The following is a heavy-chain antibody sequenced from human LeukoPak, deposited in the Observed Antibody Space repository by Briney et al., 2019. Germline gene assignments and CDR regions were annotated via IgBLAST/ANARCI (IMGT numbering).Heavy chain of an antibody. V-gene: IGHV1-24*01. Sequence: GASVKVSCKVARYTLTELSIHCVRQAPGKGLEWMGGFDPEDGETIYAPKFQGRVTMTEDTSTDTDYMELSSLRSEDTAVYYSATLAVRIVTMTARWSEGTLVTVSS. CDR2: FDPEDGET. D-gene: IGHD3-22*01. CDR1: RYTLTELS. J-gene: IGHJ4*02. CDR3: ATLAVRIVTMTAR.